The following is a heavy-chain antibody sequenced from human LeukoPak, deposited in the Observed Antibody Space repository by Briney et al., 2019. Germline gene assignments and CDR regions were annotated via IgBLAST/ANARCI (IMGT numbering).Heavy chain of an antibody. CDR3: ARGIVVVPSYMDV. CDR1: GYTFTSYG. Sequence: ASVKVSCKASGYTFTSYGISWVRQAPGQGLEWMGWINPNSGGTNYAQKFQGRVTMTRDTSISTAYMELSRLRSDDTAVYYCARGIVVVPSYMDVWGKGTTVTVSS. CDR2: INPNSGGT. D-gene: IGHD2-2*01. J-gene: IGHJ6*03. V-gene: IGHV1-2*02.